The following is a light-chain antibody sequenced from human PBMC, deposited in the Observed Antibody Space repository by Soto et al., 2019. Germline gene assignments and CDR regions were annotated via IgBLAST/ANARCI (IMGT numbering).Light chain of an antibody. V-gene: IGLV2-14*01. Sequence: QSALTQIASVSGSPGQSITISCTGTSSDIGNYNFVSWFQHHPGKAPKLIIYEVSHRPSGVSYRFSGSKSGNTASLTISGLQAEDETDYYCASHTTSSTLIFGGGTKLTVL. J-gene: IGLJ2*01. CDR2: EVS. CDR1: SSDIGNYNF. CDR3: ASHTTSSTLI.